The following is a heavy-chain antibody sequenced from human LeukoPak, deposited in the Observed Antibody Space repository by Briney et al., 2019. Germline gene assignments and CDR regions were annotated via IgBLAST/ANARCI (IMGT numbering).Heavy chain of an antibody. CDR2: MNPNSGNT. Sequence: ASVKVSCKASGYTFTSYDINWVRQATGQGLEWMGWMNPNSGNTGYAQKFQGRVTMTRNTSISTAYMELRSLRSDDTAVYYCARSWAMVSADDYWGQGTLVTVSS. J-gene: IGHJ4*02. CDR3: ARSWAMVSADDY. D-gene: IGHD5-18*01. V-gene: IGHV1-8*01. CDR1: GYTFTSYD.